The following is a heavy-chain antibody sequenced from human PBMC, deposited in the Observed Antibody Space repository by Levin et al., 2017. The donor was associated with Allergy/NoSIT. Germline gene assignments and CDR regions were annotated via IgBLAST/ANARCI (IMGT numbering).Heavy chain of an antibody. Sequence: GESLKISCAASGFTFSNYWMSWVRQAPGKGLEWVANIKQDGSEKYYVDSVKGRFTISRDNAKNSLYLQMNSLRAEDTAVYYCARDRGKAQSDYWGPGTLVTVSS. CDR3: ARDRGKAQSDY. J-gene: IGHJ4*02. V-gene: IGHV3-7*01. CDR2: IKQDGSEK. CDR1: GFTFSNYW.